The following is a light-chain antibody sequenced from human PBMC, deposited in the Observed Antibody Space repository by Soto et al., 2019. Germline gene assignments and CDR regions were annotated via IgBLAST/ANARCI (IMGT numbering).Light chain of an antibody. V-gene: IGKV1-39*01. J-gene: IGKJ1*01. CDR2: AAS. CDR1: QSISTY. CDR3: HQSYSNPWT. Sequence: DIQMTQSPSSLSASVGDRVTITCRASQSISTYLNWYQQKLGAAPKLVIYAASNLHSGVPSRFSGTGSGTDFTLTISSLQPEDFATYYCHQSYSNPWTFGQGTKVDIK.